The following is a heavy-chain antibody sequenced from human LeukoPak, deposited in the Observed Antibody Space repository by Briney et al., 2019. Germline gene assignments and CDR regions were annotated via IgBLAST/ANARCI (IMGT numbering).Heavy chain of an antibody. CDR3: ARADRLHGGPYLIGP. J-gene: IGHJ5*02. CDR2: INPNSGGT. V-gene: IGHV1-2*02. Sequence: ASVKVSCKTSGYSFTDYYMHWVRQAPGQGLEWMEWINPNSGGTRSAQKFQGRVTMTRDTSITTVYMEVNWLTSDDTAMYYCARADRLHGGPYLIGPWGQGTLVTVSS. D-gene: IGHD3-16*01. CDR1: GYSFTDYY.